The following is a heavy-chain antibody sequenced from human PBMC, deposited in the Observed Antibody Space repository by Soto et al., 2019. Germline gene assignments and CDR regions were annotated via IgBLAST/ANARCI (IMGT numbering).Heavy chain of an antibody. J-gene: IGHJ3*02. CDR1: GFTVSSNY. Sequence: PVGSLRLSCAASGFTVSSNYMSWVRQAPGKGLEWVSVFYSGGLTFYADSVKGRFTISRDSSKNTLFLQMNSLRVEDTAVYYCARASGPANTPGGAFDIWGQGTMVTVS. CDR2: FYSGGLT. V-gene: IGHV3-53*01. CDR3: ARASGPANTPGGAFDI. D-gene: IGHD3-10*01.